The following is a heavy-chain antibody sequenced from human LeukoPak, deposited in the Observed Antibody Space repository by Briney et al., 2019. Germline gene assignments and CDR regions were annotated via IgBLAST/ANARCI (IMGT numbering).Heavy chain of an antibody. Sequence: GSLRLSCAASGFTFSTYVMSWVRQAPGKGLEWVSGISGSGDNTYYADSVKGRFTISRDNSKNTLYLQMNSLRAEDTAVYYCAKGSGYDTDFDYWGQGTLVSVSS. CDR3: AKGSGYDTDFDY. V-gene: IGHV3-23*01. D-gene: IGHD5-12*01. CDR1: GFTFSTYV. CDR2: ISGSGDNT. J-gene: IGHJ4*02.